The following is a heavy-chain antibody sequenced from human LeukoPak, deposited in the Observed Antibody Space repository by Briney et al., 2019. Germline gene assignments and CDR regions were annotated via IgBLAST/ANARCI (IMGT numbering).Heavy chain of an antibody. D-gene: IGHD6-6*01. CDR2: ISSSSSYI. CDR3: ARAHQYRSSPNY. Sequence: GGSLRLSCAASGFTFSSYSMNWVRQAPGKGLEWVSSISSSSSYIYYADSVKGRFTISRDNAKNSPYLQMNSLRAEDTAVYYCARAHQYRSSPNYWGQGTLVTVSS. CDR1: GFTFSSYS. V-gene: IGHV3-21*01. J-gene: IGHJ4*02.